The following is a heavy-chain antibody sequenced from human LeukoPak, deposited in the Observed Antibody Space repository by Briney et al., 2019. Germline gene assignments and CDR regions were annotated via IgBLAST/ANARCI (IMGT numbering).Heavy chain of an antibody. CDR3: SRELDYYAAMDV. J-gene: IGHJ6*02. CDR2: IGSDNKP. V-gene: IGHV3-23*01. Sequence: GGSLRLSCAASGFTYSSYSLNWVRQAPGKGLEWVSSIGSDNKPHYSESVKGRFAISRDNSKSMLFLQLNSMRAEDNALYYCSRELDYYAAMDVWGQGTTVTVSS. CDR1: GFTYSSYS. D-gene: IGHD3-10*01.